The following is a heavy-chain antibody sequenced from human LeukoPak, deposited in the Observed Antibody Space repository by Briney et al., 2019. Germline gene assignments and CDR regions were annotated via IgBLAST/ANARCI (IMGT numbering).Heavy chain of an antibody. CDR3: ARVGSDYVWGSYHY. V-gene: IGHV1-69*04. D-gene: IGHD3-16*02. CDR1: GGTFSSYA. CDR2: IIPIFAIA. J-gene: IGHJ4*02. Sequence: ASVKVSCKTSGGTFSSYAISWVRQAPGQGLEWMGRIIPIFAIANYAQKFQGRITITADKSTGTAYMELTSLRSEDTAVYYCARVGSDYVWGSYHYWGQGILVTVSS.